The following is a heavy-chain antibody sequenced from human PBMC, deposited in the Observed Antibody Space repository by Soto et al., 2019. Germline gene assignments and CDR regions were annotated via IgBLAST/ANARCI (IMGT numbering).Heavy chain of an antibody. CDR3: TRRGCSTTGCYFN. D-gene: IGHD2-2*01. CDR1: GFTFSSYT. J-gene: IGHJ4*02. Sequence: GGSLILSRAASGFTFSSYTMHWVRQAPGKGLVWVSNISCDGSSKSYADSVKGRFTISRDNYKNTLYLQMNSLRAEDAAVYYCTRRGCSTTGCYFNWGRGTLFSVSS. V-gene: IGHV3-33*05. CDR2: ISCDGSSK.